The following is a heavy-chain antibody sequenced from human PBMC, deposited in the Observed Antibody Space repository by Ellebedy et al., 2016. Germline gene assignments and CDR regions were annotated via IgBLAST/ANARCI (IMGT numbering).Heavy chain of an antibody. J-gene: IGHJ6*02. CDR1: GGSISSYY. Sequence: SETLSLTXTVSGGSISSYYWSWIRQPPGKGLEWIGYIYYSGSTNYNPSLKSRVTISVDTSKNQFSLKLSSVTAADTAVYYCAIRYYYYGMDVWGQGTTVTVSS. V-gene: IGHV4-59*12. CDR3: AIRYYYYGMDV. CDR2: IYYSGST. D-gene: IGHD3-10*01.